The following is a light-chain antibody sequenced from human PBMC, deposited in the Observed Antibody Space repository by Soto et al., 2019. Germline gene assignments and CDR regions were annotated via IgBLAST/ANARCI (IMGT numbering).Light chain of an antibody. CDR2: SNS. J-gene: IGLJ2*01. CDR1: NPNIGAGFD. Sequence: QSVLTQPPSVYGAPGQRVTISCTGSNPNIGAGFDVHWYQQLPGTAPKLLIHSNSNRPSGVPDRFSGSKSGTSASLAITGLQAEDEADYYCQSHDSCLSAVVFGGGTKLTVL. CDR3: QSHDSCLSAVV. V-gene: IGLV1-40*01.